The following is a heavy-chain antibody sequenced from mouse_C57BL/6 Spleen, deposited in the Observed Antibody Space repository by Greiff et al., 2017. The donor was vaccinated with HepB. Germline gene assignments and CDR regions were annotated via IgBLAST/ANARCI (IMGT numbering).Heavy chain of an antibody. CDR3: AWYYGSSYEYYFDY. D-gene: IGHD1-1*01. CDR1: GYTFTSYW. J-gene: IGHJ2*01. V-gene: IGHV1-55*01. Sequence: VQLQQSGAELVKPGASVKMSCTASGYTFTSYWITWVKQRPGQGLEWIGDIYPGSGSTNYNEKFKSKATLTVDTSSSTAYMQLSSLTSEDSAVYYCAWYYGSSYEYYFDYWGQGTTLTVSS. CDR2: IYPGSGST.